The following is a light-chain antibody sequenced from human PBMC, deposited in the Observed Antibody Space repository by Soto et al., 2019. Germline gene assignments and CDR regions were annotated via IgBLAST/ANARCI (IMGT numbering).Light chain of an antibody. CDR3: QQYNGWPLT. CDR1: QSFSSN. CDR2: GAF. Sequence: EIVMTQSPVTLSVSPGERATLPCRASQSFSSNLAFYQHKPGQAPSLLIYGAFTRAHGIPARFSGTGSGKEFTPPISSLQAEDFALYYCQQYNGWPLTFGQGTKVDIK. V-gene: IGKV3-15*01. J-gene: IGKJ1*01.